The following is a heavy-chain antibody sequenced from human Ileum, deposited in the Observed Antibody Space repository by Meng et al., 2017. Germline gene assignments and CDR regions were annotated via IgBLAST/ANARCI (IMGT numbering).Heavy chain of an antibody. Sequence: QLRVSGPGLANPPRTLSLPCAGPGGSINSYVWWSWVRQAPGKGLEWIGEIYPGGSINYNPSLKSRVTISADTSKNQFSLSLDSVTAADTAVYYCVRNDYCSGGTCYPHFDYWGQGTLVTVSS. J-gene: IGHJ4*02. CDR1: GGSINSYVW. D-gene: IGHD2-15*01. CDR2: IYPGGSI. V-gene: IGHV4-4*03. CDR3: VRNDYCSGGTCYPHFDY.